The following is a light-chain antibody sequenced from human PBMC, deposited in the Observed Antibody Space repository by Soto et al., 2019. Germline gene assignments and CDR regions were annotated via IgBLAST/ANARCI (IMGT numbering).Light chain of an antibody. V-gene: IGKV3D-15*01. CDR2: YIS. CDR3: QQHNQWPIT. Sequence: IVRTQAPATLSVSPGETASLSFMASQSAGNFLAWYQQKPGQAPRLLIYYISTRATGIPARFSGSGSGTEFTLTINSLQSEDSAVYYCQQHNQWPITFGQGTRLEIK. J-gene: IGKJ5*01. CDR1: QSAGNF.